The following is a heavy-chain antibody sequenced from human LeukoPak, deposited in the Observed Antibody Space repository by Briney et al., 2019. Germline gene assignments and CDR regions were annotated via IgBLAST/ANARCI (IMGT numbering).Heavy chain of an antibody. J-gene: IGHJ4*02. CDR3: ARDSGLDSLDY. CDR1: GGSISSGDYY. CDR2: IYYSGST. Sequence: SETLSLTCTVSGGSISSGDYYWSWIRQSPGKGLEWIGYIYYSGSTYYNPSLKSRVTISVDTSKNQFSLKLSSVTAADTAVYYCARDSGLDSLDYWGQGTLVTVSS. V-gene: IGHV4-30-4*08. D-gene: IGHD3-22*01.